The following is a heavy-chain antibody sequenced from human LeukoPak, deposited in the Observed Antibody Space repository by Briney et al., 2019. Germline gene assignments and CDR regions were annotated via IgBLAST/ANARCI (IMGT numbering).Heavy chain of an antibody. CDR3: ARDRIAAAGMSYYYGMDV. CDR2: IKQDGSEK. CDR1: GFSFSSYW. D-gene: IGHD6-13*01. V-gene: IGHV3-7*01. J-gene: IGHJ6*02. Sequence: PGGSLRLSCAASGFSFSSYWMSWVRQAPGKGLEWVANIKQDGSEKYYVDSVKGRFTISRDNAKNSLYLQMNSLRAEDTAVYYCARDRIAAAGMSYYYGMDVWGQGTTVTVSS.